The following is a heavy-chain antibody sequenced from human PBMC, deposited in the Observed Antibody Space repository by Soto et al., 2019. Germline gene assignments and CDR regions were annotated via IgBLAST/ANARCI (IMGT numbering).Heavy chain of an antibody. CDR1: GASINSGGYY. J-gene: IGHJ1*01. CDR3: AAFSTFDLIGGDYKSF. Sequence: SETLSLTCSVSGASINSGGYYWSWIRQRPGEGLEYIGYICYRGSTYYNPSLQSRITTSMDTSKNHFSLRLTSLTAADTAVYFCAAFSTFDLIGGDYKSFWGQGLQVTVSS. D-gene: IGHD4-17*01. CDR2: ICYRGST. V-gene: IGHV4-31*03.